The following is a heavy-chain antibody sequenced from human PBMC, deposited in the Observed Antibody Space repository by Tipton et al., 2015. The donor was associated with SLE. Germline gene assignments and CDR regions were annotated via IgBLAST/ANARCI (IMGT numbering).Heavy chain of an antibody. J-gene: IGHJ6*02. CDR3: AGQLSYYYGMDV. CDR2: ISFNGGHK. D-gene: IGHD6-13*01. CDR1: GFTFGSNP. Sequence: SLRLSCAASGFTFGSNPMSWVRQAPGKGLEWLTMISFNGGHKLYADSVKGRLTVSRDNSRNTLFLQMNSLRAEDTAVYYCAGQLSYYYGMDVWGQGTTVTVSS. V-gene: IGHV3-30-3*01.